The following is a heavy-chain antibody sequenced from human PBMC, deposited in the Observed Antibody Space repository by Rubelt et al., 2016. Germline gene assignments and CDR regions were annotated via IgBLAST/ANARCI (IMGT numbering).Heavy chain of an antibody. CDR3: ASAVLDY. V-gene: IGHV3-66*01. CDR2: IYSGSSS. J-gene: IGHJ4*02. CDR1: GFTFDDYA. Sequence: EVQLVESGGGLVQPGGSLRLSCAASGFTFDDYAMHWVRQAPGTGLEWVSVIYSGSSSHSADSVKGRFTSSRDNAKNTVYLQLNSLRVDDTAVYYCASAVLDYWGQGTLVIVSS.